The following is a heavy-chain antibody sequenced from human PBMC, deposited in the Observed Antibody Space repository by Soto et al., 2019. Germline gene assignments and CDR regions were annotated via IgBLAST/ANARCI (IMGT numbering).Heavy chain of an antibody. D-gene: IGHD5-18*01. CDR3: ARERYSYGFEY. J-gene: IGHJ4*02. V-gene: IGHV3-53*01. CDR1: GFDVSGFY. CDR2: IFTTGIT. Sequence: PWGSLRLSCAASGFDVSGFYMNWVRQAPGKGLEWVPVIFTTGITYYADSVKGRFTISRDDSTNTLYLQMNSLRAEDTAVYYCARERYSYGFEYWGKGNVVIVSA.